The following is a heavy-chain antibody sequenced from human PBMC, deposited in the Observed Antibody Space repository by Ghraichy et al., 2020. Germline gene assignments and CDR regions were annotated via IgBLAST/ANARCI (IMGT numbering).Heavy chain of an antibody. V-gene: IGHV1-69*05. CDR2: IIPIFGTA. CDR1: GGTFSSYA. J-gene: IGHJ3*02. Sequence: SVKVSCKASGGTFSSYAISWVRQAPGQGLEWMGGIIPIFGTANYAQKFQGRVTITTDESTSTAYMELSSLRSEDTAVYYCARAGGYGSAVVTPFGAFDIWGQGTMVTVSS. CDR3: ARAGGYGSAVVTPFGAFDI. D-gene: IGHD4-23*01.